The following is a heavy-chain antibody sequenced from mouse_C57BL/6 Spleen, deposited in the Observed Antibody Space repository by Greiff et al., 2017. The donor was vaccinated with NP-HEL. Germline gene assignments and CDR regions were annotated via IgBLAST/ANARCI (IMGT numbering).Heavy chain of an antibody. CDR3: ARDYYGSSQAWFAY. CDR1: GYTFTSYW. D-gene: IGHD1-1*01. V-gene: IGHV1-55*01. Sequence: QVQLQQPGAELVKPGASVKMSCKASGYTFTSYWITWVKQRPGQGLEWIGDIYPGSGSTNYNEKFKSKATLTVDTSSSTAYMQLSSLTSDDSAVYYCARDYYGSSQAWFAYWGQGTLVTVSA. CDR2: IYPGSGST. J-gene: IGHJ3*01.